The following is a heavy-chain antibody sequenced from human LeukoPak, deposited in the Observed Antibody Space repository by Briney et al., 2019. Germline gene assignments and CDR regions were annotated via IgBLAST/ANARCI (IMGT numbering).Heavy chain of an antibody. V-gene: IGHV4-59*08. D-gene: IGHD3-16*01. CDR2: IYYSGNT. CDR1: GGSISTYY. Sequence: SETLSLTCTISGGSISTYYWTWIRQPPGKGLEWIGYIYYSGNTNYNPALKSRVTISLDTSRNQFSLKLNSVTAADTAVHYCARRVTGRGTFYFDYWGQGSLVIVSS. CDR3: ARRVTGRGTFYFDY. J-gene: IGHJ4*02.